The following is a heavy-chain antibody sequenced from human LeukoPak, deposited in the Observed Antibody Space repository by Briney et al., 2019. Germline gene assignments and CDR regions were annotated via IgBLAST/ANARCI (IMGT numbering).Heavy chain of an antibody. J-gene: IGHJ5*02. V-gene: IGHV6-1*01. Sequence: SQTLSLTCAVSGYSFSSNSVTWNWIRQSPSRGLEWLGRTYYRSTFYNDYAVAVRGRITVNPDTSKNQFSLHLNSVTPEDTAVYYCARRLTQYDCFDPWGQGILVTVSS. D-gene: IGHD2-2*01. CDR1: GYSFSSNSVT. CDR2: TYYRSTFYN. CDR3: ARRLTQYDCFDP.